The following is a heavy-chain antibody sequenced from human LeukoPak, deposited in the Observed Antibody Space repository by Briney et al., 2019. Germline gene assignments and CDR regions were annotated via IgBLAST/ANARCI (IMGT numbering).Heavy chain of an antibody. J-gene: IGHJ4*02. CDR2: ISSSGNEV. Sequence: QPGGSLRLSCAPSGFPFSGYEVNWVRQAPGKGLVWIAYISSSGNEVHYDVSVKGRFTISRDNALNSVDLQMNSLRDEDTATYYCARGERFFGSGSYDYWGQRTLVTVSS. CDR3: ARGERFFGSGSYDY. V-gene: IGHV3-48*03. D-gene: IGHD3-10*01. CDR1: GFPFSGYE.